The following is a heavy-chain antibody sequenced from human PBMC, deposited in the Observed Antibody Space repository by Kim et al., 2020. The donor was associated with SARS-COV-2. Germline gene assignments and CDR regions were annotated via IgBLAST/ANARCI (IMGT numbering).Heavy chain of an antibody. V-gene: IGHV4-34*01. Sequence: YHPPLKGRGTISVDTSKNQFSQKLRSVTAADKAVDYCARDSGYYYNWFDPWGQGTLVTVSS. J-gene: IGHJ5*02. D-gene: IGHD3-9*01. CDR3: ARDSGYYYNWFDP.